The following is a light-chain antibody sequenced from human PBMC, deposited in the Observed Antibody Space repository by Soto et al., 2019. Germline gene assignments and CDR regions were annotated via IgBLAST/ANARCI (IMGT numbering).Light chain of an antibody. Sequence: DIQMTQSPSTLSASVGYRVTITCLASQSISSWLAWYQQKPGKAPKLLIYDASSLESGVPSRFSGSGSGTEFTLTISSLQPDDFATYYCQQYNSYSWTFGQGTKGDI. J-gene: IGKJ1*01. CDR1: QSISSW. V-gene: IGKV1-5*01. CDR2: DAS. CDR3: QQYNSYSWT.